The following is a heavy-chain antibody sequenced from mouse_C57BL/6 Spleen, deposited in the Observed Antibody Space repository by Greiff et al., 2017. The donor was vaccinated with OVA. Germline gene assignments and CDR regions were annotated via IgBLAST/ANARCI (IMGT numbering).Heavy chain of an antibody. D-gene: IGHD1-1*01. CDR3: ARKGITTVVEGYAMDY. Sequence: QVQLQQSGPGLVQPSQSLSITCTVSGFSLTSYGVHWVRQSPGKGLEWLGVIWSGGSTDYNAAFISRLSISKDNSKSQVFFKMNSLQADDTAIYYCARKGITTVVEGYAMDYWGQGTSVTVSS. CDR1: GFSLTSYG. V-gene: IGHV2-2*01. CDR2: IWSGGST. J-gene: IGHJ4*01.